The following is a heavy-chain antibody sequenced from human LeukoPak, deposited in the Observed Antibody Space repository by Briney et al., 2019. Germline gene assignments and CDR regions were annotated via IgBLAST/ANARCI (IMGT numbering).Heavy chain of an antibody. CDR2: IYYSGST. J-gene: IGHJ4*02. V-gene: IGHV4-59*13. Sequence: SETLSLTCSVSGGSLSTYHWSWIRLSPVKGLEWIGYIYYSGSTNYSPSLKSRVSLSVDTSTNQSSLKVRSVTAADTAVYYCARGSGSYGFFDLWGQGALVTVS. CDR1: GGSLSTYH. D-gene: IGHD5-18*01. CDR3: ARGSGSYGFFDL.